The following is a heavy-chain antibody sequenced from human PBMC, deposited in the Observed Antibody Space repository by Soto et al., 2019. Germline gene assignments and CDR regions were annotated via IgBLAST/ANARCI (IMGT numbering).Heavy chain of an antibody. CDR2: IYYSGST. CDR1: GGSISSGDYY. Sequence: QVQLRESGPGLVKPSQTLSLTCTVSGGSISSGDYYWSWIRQRPGKGLEWIGYIYYSGSTYYNPSLKSRVTISVDTSKNQFTLKLSSVTAADTAVYYCARAMVVTQNWFDPWGQGTLVTVSS. D-gene: IGHD2-21*02. V-gene: IGHV4-30-4*01. J-gene: IGHJ5*02. CDR3: ARAMVVTQNWFDP.